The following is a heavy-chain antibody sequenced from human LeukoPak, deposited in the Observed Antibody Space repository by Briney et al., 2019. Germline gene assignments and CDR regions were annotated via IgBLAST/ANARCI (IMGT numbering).Heavy chain of an antibody. V-gene: IGHV3-49*03. CDR2: IRKKAHDWTP. Sequence: GSLRLSCTTSGFTFGDYGFNWFRQAPGKGLEWVGFIRKKAHDWTPQYAASVQGRFTISRDDSKGIAYLEMNSLKTEDTAVYYCTRAGGYDNYLDYWGQGTPVTVSS. CDR3: TRAGGYDNYLDY. D-gene: IGHD5-12*01. CDR1: GFTFGDYG. J-gene: IGHJ4*02.